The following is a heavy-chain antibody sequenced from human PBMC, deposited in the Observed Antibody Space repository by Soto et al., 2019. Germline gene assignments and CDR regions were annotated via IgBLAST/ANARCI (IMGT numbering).Heavy chain of an antibody. CDR1: GFTFSSYE. Sequence: GALRLSCAASGFTFSSYEMNWVRQAPGKGLEWVSYISSSGSTIYYADSVKGRFTISRDNAKNSLYLQMNSLRAEDTAVYYCARDRYSSSWYDYWGQGTLVTVS. CDR3: ARDRYSSSWYDY. V-gene: IGHV3-48*03. J-gene: IGHJ4*02. CDR2: ISSSGSTI. D-gene: IGHD6-13*01.